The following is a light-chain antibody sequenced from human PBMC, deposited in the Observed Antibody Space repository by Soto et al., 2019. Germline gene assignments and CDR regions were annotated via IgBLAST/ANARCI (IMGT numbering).Light chain of an antibody. Sequence: DIQMTQSPSTLSASVGDRVTITCRASQSISSWLAWYQQKPGKAPKLLIYDASSLESGVPSRFSGSGSGTEFTLTISSLQPDDFATYYCQQYNSYSVTFGQGTKVAIK. CDR3: QQYNSYSVT. CDR1: QSISSW. V-gene: IGKV1-5*01. J-gene: IGKJ1*01. CDR2: DAS.